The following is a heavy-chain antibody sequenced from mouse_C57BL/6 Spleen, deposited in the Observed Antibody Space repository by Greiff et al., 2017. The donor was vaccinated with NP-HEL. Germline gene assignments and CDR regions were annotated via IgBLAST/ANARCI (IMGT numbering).Heavy chain of an antibody. Sequence: EVQLVESGGGLVQPKGSLKLSCAASGFSFNTYAMNWVRQAPGKGLEWVARIRSKSNNYASYYADSVKDRFTISRDDSESMLYLQVNNLKTEDTAMYYCVRHPSTVVATDYYAMDYWGQGTTVTVSS. CDR1: GFSFNTYA. CDR2: IRSKSNNYAS. D-gene: IGHD1-1*01. J-gene: IGHJ4*01. V-gene: IGHV10-1*01. CDR3: VRHPSTVVATDYYAMDY.